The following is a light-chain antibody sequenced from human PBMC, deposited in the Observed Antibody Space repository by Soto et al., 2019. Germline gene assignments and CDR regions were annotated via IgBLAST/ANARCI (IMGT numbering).Light chain of an antibody. CDR1: SSNIGAGYD. Sequence: QSVLTQPPSVSGAPGQRVTISCTRSSSNIGAGYDVHWYQQLPGTAPKLLIYGNSNRPSGVPDRFSGSKSGTSASLAITGLQADDESDYYCQSYDSSLSAFYVFGTGTKLTVL. CDR3: QSYDSSLSAFYV. V-gene: IGLV1-40*01. CDR2: GNS. J-gene: IGLJ1*01.